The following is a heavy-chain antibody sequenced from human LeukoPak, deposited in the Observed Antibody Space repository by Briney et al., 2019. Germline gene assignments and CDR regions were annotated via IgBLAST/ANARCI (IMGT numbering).Heavy chain of an antibody. V-gene: IGHV3-48*01. Sequence: GGSLRLSCAASGFTFSTYTMNWVRQPPGKGLEWVSNIGTSSSTTYYADSVKGRFTISRDNAKNSLYLQMNSPRADGTAVYYCARFAAGGSYYYYMDVWGKGTTVTVSS. D-gene: IGHD6-25*01. J-gene: IGHJ6*03. CDR1: GFTFSTYT. CDR3: ARFAAGGSYYYYMDV. CDR2: IGTSSSTT.